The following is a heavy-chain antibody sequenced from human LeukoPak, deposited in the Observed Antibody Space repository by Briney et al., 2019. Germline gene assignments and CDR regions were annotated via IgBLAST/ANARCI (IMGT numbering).Heavy chain of an antibody. Sequence: PGRSLRLSCAASGYTFSSYGMRWVRQAPGKGLEWVAFIRYDGSNKYYADSVKGRFTISRDNSKNTPYLQMNSLRAEDTAVYYCAPDIVVVPAAADAFDIWGQGTMVTVSS. CDR3: APDIVVVPAAADAFDI. J-gene: IGHJ3*02. CDR2: IRYDGSNK. CDR1: GYTFSSYG. V-gene: IGHV3-30*02. D-gene: IGHD2-2*01.